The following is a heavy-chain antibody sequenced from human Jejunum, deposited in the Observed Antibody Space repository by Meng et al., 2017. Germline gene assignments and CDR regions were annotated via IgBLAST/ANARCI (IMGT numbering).Heavy chain of an antibody. CDR3: ARGSRGYSYG. J-gene: IGHJ4*02. CDR2: IYYSGST. CDR1: GGSITTGGYY. Sequence: QVQLPESGPGLVKPSQTLSLTCSVSGGSITTGGYYWSWIRQHPGKGLEWIGHIYYSGSTHYNPSLKSRVTISIDTSQNQFSLKLSSVTAADTAVYYCARGSRGYSYGWGQGTLVTVSS. D-gene: IGHD5-18*01. V-gene: IGHV4-31*03.